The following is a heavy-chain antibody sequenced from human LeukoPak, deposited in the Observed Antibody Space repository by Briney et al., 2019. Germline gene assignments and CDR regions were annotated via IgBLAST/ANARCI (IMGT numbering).Heavy chain of an antibody. Sequence: GRSLRLSCAASGFTFSSYGMHWVRQAPGKGLEWVAVISYDGSNKYYADSVKGRFTISRDNSKNTLYLQMNSLRAEDTAVYYCARAEGYSSGWYDYWGQGTLVTVSS. D-gene: IGHD6-19*01. V-gene: IGHV3-30*03. CDR2: ISYDGSNK. CDR1: GFTFSSYG. J-gene: IGHJ4*02. CDR3: ARAEGYSSGWYDY.